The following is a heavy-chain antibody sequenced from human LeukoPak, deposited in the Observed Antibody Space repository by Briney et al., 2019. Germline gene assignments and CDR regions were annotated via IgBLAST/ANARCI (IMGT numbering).Heavy chain of an antibody. Sequence: SGTLSLTCPVSGGSISSSSYYWGWIRQPPGKGLEWIGSIYYSGLTYYIPSLKSRVTISVDTSKNQFSLKLSSVTAADTAVYYSARQGTTSSQTFDYWGQGTLVSVSS. CDR2: IYYSGLT. V-gene: IGHV4-39*01. CDR1: GGSISSSSYY. CDR3: ARQGTTSSQTFDY. D-gene: IGHD6-6*01. J-gene: IGHJ4*02.